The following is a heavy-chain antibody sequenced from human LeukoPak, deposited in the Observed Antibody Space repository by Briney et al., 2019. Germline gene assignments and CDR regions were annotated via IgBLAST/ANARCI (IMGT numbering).Heavy chain of an antibody. J-gene: IGHJ4*02. CDR1: GVTFSSYG. CDR3: AKGTDTAMEPYYFDY. D-gene: IGHD5-18*01. V-gene: IGHV3-30*02. Sequence: GGSLRLSCAASGVTFSSYGMHWGRPAPGEGLEWGAFIRYDGSNKYYADSVKGRFTISRDNSKNTLYLQMSSLRAEDTAVYYCAKGTDTAMEPYYFDYCGQGTLATVSS. CDR2: IRYDGSNK.